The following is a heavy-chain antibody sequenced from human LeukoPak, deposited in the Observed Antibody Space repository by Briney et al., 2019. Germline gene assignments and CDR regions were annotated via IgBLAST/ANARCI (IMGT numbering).Heavy chain of an antibody. CDR2: LGNP. CDR3: ATYRGGGGGVGY. CDR1: GASTAGYY. V-gene: IGHV4-59*01. J-gene: IGHJ4*02. D-gene: IGHD6-19*01. Sequence: PSETLALTCAVSGASTAGYYWSWIRQPPGKGLEWIGYLGNPNYNPSLKSRVTISGDTSKKQFSLKLNSATTADTAVYYCATYRGGGGGVGYWGQGALVTVSS.